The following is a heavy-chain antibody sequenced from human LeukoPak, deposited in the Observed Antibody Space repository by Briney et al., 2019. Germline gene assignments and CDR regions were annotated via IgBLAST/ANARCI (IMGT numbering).Heavy chain of an antibody. CDR3: ARTPEYGSGISR. D-gene: IGHD3-10*01. CDR2: IYTSGST. J-gene: IGHJ4*02. CDR1: GGSISSGSYY. V-gene: IGHV4-61*02. Sequence: SETLSLTCTVSGGSISSGSYYWSWIRQPAGKGLEWIGRIYTSGSTNYNPSLKSRVTISVDTSKNQFSLKLSSVTAADTAVYYCARTPEYGSGISRWGQGALVTVSS.